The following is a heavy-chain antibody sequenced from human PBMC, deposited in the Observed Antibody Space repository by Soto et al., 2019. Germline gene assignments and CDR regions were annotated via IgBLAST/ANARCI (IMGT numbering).Heavy chain of an antibody. CDR2: IAYDGTNK. Sequence: GGSLRLSCAASGFTFNTQGMHWVRQAPGEGLEWVAVIAYDGTNKYYRDSVKGRFTVSRDNSKNTLYLLMNSLRPEDTAVYYCAKVSDRHYAMDVWGQGTTVTVSS. CDR1: GFTFNTQG. J-gene: IGHJ6*02. CDR3: AKVSDRHYAMDV. V-gene: IGHV3-30*18.